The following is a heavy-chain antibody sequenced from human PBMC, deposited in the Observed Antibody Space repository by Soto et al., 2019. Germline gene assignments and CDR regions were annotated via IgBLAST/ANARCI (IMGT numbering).Heavy chain of an antibody. Sequence: SETLSLTCTVSGGSISSYYWSWIRQPPGKGLEWIGYIYYSGSTNYNPPLGSRLSITVDTSRTKFSLALTSVTVADTAVYYCARGPSGDKVDYWGQGALVTVSS. V-gene: IGHV4-59*08. CDR2: IYYSGST. CDR1: GGSISSYY. J-gene: IGHJ4*02. D-gene: IGHD7-27*01. CDR3: ARGPSGDKVDY.